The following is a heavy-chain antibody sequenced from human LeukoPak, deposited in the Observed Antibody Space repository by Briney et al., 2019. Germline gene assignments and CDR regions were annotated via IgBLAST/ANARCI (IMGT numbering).Heavy chain of an antibody. CDR1: GFSLSTSKMR. D-gene: IGHD3-10*01. Sequence: SGPTLVNPTQTLTLTCTFSGFSLSTSKMRVNWIRQPPGKALEWLARIDWDDDKFYSASLKTRLTISKDTSKNQVVLTMTNMDPVVTATYYCATSGNPSFDYWGQGTLVTVSS. V-gene: IGHV2-70*04. CDR3: ATSGNPSFDY. CDR2: IDWDDDK. J-gene: IGHJ4*02.